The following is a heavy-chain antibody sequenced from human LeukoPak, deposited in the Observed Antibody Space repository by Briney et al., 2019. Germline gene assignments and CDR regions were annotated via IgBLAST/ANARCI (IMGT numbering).Heavy chain of an antibody. CDR3: ATAHLVIPCNLDMVFDY. V-gene: IGHV3-23*01. D-gene: IGHD2-2*01. CDR2: ISGGGDTT. J-gene: IGHJ4*02. CDR1: GFSFSSFA. Sequence: TGGSLRLSCAASGFSFSSFAMNWVRQAPGQGLEWVSAISGGGDTTYYADSVKGRFTISRDNSKNMVYLQLDNLNAEDTAVCYCATAHLVIPCNLDMVFDYWGQGTLVTVSS.